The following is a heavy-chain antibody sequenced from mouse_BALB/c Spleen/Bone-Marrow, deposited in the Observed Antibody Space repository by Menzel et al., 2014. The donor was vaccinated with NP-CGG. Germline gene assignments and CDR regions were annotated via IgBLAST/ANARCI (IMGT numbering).Heavy chain of an antibody. CDR2: IYPGDGDT. CDR3: VRERGNWYFDV. Sequence: QVQLKESGPELVKPGASVKISRKASGYAFSSSWMNWVKQRPGQGLEWIGRIYPGDGDTNYNGKFKGKATLTADKSSSTVYMQLSSLTSVDSAVYFCVRERGNWYFDVWGAGTTVTVSS. J-gene: IGHJ1*01. V-gene: IGHV1-82*01. CDR1: GYAFSSSW.